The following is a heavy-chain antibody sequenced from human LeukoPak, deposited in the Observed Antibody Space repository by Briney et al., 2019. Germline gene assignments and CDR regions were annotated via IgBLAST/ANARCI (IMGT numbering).Heavy chain of an antibody. J-gene: IGHJ4*02. CDR2: IKEDGSEK. D-gene: IGHD5-18*01. CDR3: ARDLSGVTGYTYGRGIDY. Sequence: GGSLRLSCAASGFIFSKYWMSWVRQAPGKGLEWVASIKEDGSEKYYVDSVKGRFTISRDNAKTSLYLQMNSLRAEDTAVYYCARDLSGVTGYTYGRGIDYWGQGTLVTVSS. CDR1: GFIFSKYW. V-gene: IGHV3-7*01.